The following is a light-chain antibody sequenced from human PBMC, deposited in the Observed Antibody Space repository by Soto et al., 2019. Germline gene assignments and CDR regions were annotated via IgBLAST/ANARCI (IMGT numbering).Light chain of an antibody. Sequence: EIVLTQSPATLSLSPGERATLSCRASQSISSHLAWYQQKPGQAPRLLIYGASNRATGIPARFSGRGSGTAFTLISSDLEPEDFAAYYCHHRFNRSLTFGGGTKVEIK. J-gene: IGKJ4*01. CDR3: HHRFNRSLT. CDR2: GAS. V-gene: IGKV3-11*01. CDR1: QSISSH.